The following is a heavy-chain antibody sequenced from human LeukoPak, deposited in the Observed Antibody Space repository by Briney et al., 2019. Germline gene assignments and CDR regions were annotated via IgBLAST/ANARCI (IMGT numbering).Heavy chain of an antibody. CDR2: ITSSSTYV. J-gene: IGHJ6*03. CDR3: ARESGSRSYYYYMDV. Sequence: PGGSLRLSCEASEFTFSNYNMNWVRQAPGQRLEWVSSITSSSTYVFYADSVKGRFTISRDNAKNSMYLQMNSLRAEDTAVYYCARESGSRSYYYYMDVWGKGTTVTVSS. V-gene: IGHV3-21*01. D-gene: IGHD2-2*01. CDR1: EFTFSNYN.